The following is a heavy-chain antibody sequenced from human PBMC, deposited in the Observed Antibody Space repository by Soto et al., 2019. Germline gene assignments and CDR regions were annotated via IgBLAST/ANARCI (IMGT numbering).Heavy chain of an antibody. Sequence: QVQLVESGGGVVQPGRSLRLSCAASGFTFSSYGMHWVRQAPGKGLEWVAVISYDGSNKYYVDSVKGRFTISRDNSKNTLYLQMNSLRAEDTAVYYCAKDVYFGPYGSGTHMRYYYYGMDVWGQGTTVTVSS. CDR2: ISYDGSNK. V-gene: IGHV3-30*18. J-gene: IGHJ6*02. D-gene: IGHD3-10*01. CDR1: GFTFSSYG. CDR3: AKDVYFGPYGSGTHMRYYYYGMDV.